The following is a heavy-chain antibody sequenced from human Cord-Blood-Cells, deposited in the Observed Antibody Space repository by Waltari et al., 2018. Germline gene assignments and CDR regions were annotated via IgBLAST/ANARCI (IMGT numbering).Heavy chain of an antibody. CDR2: INHSGST. CDR3: ARVSLGIGLAYFDY. CDR1: GGSFSGYY. J-gene: IGHJ4*02. V-gene: IGHV4-34*01. Sequence: QVQLQQWGAGLLKPSETLSLTCAVHGGSFSGYYWSWIRQPPGKGLEWIGEINHSGSTNYNPSLKSRVTISVDTSKNQFSLKLSSVTAADTAVYYCARVSLGIGLAYFDYWGQGTLVTVSS. D-gene: IGHD6-19*01.